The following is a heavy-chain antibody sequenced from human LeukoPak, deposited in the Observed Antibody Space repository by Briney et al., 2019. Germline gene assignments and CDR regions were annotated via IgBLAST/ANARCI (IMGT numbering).Heavy chain of an antibody. CDR1: GFRFNSYD. D-gene: IGHD6-19*01. CDR3: AKEGSGWYYLDY. V-gene: IGHV3-30*02. Sequence: GGSLRLSCAASGFRFNSYDIHWVRQAPGKGLEWVTFIESDGTKEYYADSVKGRFTISRDNSKNTVYVQMNTLRAEDTAVYYCAKEGSGWYYLDYWGQGTVVTVSS. J-gene: IGHJ4*02. CDR2: IESDGTKE.